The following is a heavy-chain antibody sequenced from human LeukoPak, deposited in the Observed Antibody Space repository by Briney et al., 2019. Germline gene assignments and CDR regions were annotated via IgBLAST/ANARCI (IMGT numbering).Heavy chain of an antibody. Sequence: ASVKVSCKASGFTFTGYYMHWVRQAPGQGLEWMGWINPNSGGTNYAQRFQGRVTMTRDTSINTAYMELSRLRSDDTAVYYCARDFIFYEILTGYYNLYYFDYWGQGTLVTVSS. V-gene: IGHV1-2*02. D-gene: IGHD3-9*01. CDR3: ARDFIFYEILTGYYNLYYFDY. J-gene: IGHJ4*02. CDR2: INPNSGGT. CDR1: GFTFTGYY.